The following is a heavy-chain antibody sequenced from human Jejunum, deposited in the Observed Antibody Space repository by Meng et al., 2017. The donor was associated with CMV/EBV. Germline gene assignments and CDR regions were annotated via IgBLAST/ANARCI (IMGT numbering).Heavy chain of an antibody. J-gene: IGHJ4*02. CDR1: GYTFIDQY. CDR3: ATFQVYADDNY. D-gene: IGHD6-6*01. Sequence: CKGSGYTFIDQYIHWIQEAPGKGLEWMGLVDPEDGDTIYAKKFQDRVAMTADTSTDTAYMELSSLRSEDTAVYYCATFQVYADDNYWGQGTLVTVSS. CDR2: VDPEDGDT. V-gene: IGHV1-69-2*01.